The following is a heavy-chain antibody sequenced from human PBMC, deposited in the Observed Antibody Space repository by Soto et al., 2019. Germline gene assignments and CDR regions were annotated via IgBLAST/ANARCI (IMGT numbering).Heavy chain of an antibody. V-gene: IGHV3-11*01. CDR1: GFTFSDSY. CDR3: ARDLGYYDSSGYFDY. CDR2: ISSTGSLI. D-gene: IGHD3-22*01. J-gene: IGHJ4*02. Sequence: GGSLRLSCAASGFTFSDSYMAWIRQAPGKGLEWVSYISSTGSLISYADSVKGRFTISRDNARNSLYLQMNSLRAEDTAVYYCARDLGYYDSSGYFDYWGQGTLVTVSS.